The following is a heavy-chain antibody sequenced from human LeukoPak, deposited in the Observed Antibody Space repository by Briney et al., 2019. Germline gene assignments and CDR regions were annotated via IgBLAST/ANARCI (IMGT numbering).Heavy chain of an antibody. CDR1: GGSFSSHY. CDR2: IYYTGST. D-gene: IGHD2-15*01. V-gene: IGHV4-59*11. CDR3: ARDGLVLSGSSSYVDY. J-gene: IGHJ4*02. Sequence: SETLSLTCTVSGGSFSSHYWSWIRQPPGKGLEWIGYIYYTGSTNYNPSLKSRVTISVDTSKNQFSLKLTYVTATDTAVYYCARDGLVLSGSSSYVDYWGQGTLVTVSS.